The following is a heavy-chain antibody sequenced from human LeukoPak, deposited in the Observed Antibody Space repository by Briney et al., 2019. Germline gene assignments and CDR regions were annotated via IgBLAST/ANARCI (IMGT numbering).Heavy chain of an antibody. CDR2: IYYSGST. CDR1: GGSISSGSQY. Sequence: SQTLSLTCTVSGGSISSGSQYWSWIRQHPGKGLEWIGYIYYSGSTYYNPSLRSRVNISVDTSKNQFSLKLNSVTAADTAVYYCARAPYGSGSYYNDANWFDPWGQGTLVTVSS. J-gene: IGHJ5*02. D-gene: IGHD3-10*01. CDR3: ARAPYGSGSYYNDANWFDP. V-gene: IGHV4-31*03.